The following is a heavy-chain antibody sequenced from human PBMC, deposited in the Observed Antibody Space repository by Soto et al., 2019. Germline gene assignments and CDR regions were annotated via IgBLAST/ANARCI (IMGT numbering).Heavy chain of an antibody. CDR3: ALRSRSSHGRSGSFTY. Sequence: QVQLVQSGAEVKKPGSSVKVSCKASGGTFSSYAISWVRQAPGQGLEWMGGIIPIFGTANYAEKFQGRVTITADEATTTADREQSSLRSGGTAVYYCALRSRSSHGRSGSFTYWGQGSLVPVSS. CDR2: IIPIFGTA. D-gene: IGHD6-6*01. V-gene: IGHV1-69*12. J-gene: IGHJ4*02. CDR1: GGTFSSYA.